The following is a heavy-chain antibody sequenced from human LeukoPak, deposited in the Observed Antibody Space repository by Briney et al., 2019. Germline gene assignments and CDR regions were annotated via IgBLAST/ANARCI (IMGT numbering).Heavy chain of an antibody. D-gene: IGHD6-13*01. V-gene: IGHV3-9*01. Sequence: PGRSLRLSCVASGFTFDDYAMHWVRQAPGKGLEWVSGISWNSGSIGYADSVKGRFTISRDNAKNSLYLQMNSLRAEDTALYYCAKDSGIAAAGTGYFDYWGQGTLVTVSS. CDR2: ISWNSGSI. CDR1: GFTFDDYA. J-gene: IGHJ4*02. CDR3: AKDSGIAAAGTGYFDY.